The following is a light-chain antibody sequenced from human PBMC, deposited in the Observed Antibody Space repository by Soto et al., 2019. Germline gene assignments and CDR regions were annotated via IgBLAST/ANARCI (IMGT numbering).Light chain of an antibody. CDR3: AAWDDSLRGVM. CDR2: SND. J-gene: IGLJ3*02. Sequence: QSVLAQPPSVSGTPGQRLTISCSGGTSNIGSNNVYWYQQLPGAAPKLLIYSNDQRPSGVPERFSGSRSGTSASLAISDLRSEDEGDYFCAAWDDSLRGVMFGGGTNHRP. CDR1: TSNIGSNN. V-gene: IGLV1-47*02.